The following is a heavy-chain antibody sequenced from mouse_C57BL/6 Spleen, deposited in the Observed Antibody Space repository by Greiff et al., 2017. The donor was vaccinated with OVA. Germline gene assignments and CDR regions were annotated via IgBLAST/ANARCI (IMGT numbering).Heavy chain of an antibody. V-gene: IGHV5-17*01. Sequence: EVKVVESGGGLVKPGGSLKLSCAASGFTFSDYGMHWVRQAPEKGLEWVAYISSGSSTIYYADTVKGRFTISRDNAKNTLFLQMTSLRSEDTAMYYCASLSSPYAMDYWGQGTSVTVSS. J-gene: IGHJ4*01. CDR3: ASLSSPYAMDY. D-gene: IGHD1-1*01. CDR1: GFTFSDYG. CDR2: ISSGSSTI.